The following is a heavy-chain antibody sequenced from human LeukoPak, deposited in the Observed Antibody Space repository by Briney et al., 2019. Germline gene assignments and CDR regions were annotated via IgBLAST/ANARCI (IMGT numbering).Heavy chain of an antibody. CDR3: ARAYYYDSSGPIDY. V-gene: IGHV4-39*07. CDR2: IYYSGNT. Sequence: SETLSLNCTVSGGSISSSSYYWGWIRQPPGKGLEWIGCIYYSGNTYYNPSLKSRVTMSVDTSKNQFSLTLSSLTAADTAVYSCARAYYYDSSGPIDYWGQGTLVTVSS. J-gene: IGHJ4*02. CDR1: GGSISSSSYY. D-gene: IGHD3-22*01.